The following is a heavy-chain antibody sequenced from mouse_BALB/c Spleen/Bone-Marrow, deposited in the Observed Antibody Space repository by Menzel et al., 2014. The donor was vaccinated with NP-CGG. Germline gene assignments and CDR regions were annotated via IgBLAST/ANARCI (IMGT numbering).Heavy chain of an antibody. J-gene: IGHJ1*01. CDR3: ATMITDWYFDV. CDR1: GFNIKDTY. D-gene: IGHD2-4*01. Sequence: VQLKESGAELVKPGASVKLSCTASGFNIKDTYMHWVKQRPEQGLEWIGRIDPANGNTKYDPKFQGKATITADTSSNTADLQLSSLTSEDTAVYYCATMITDWYFDVWGAGTTVTVSS. CDR2: IDPANGNT. V-gene: IGHV14-3*02.